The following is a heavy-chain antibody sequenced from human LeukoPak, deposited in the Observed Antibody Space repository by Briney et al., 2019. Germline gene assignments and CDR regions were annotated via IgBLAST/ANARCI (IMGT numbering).Heavy chain of an antibody. CDR3: ERYDYYDSSGLPLDAFDI. V-gene: IGHV4-59*10. CDR2: IYTSGST. J-gene: IGHJ3*02. D-gene: IGHD3-22*01. CDR1: GGSISSYY. Sequence: PSETLSLSCTVSGGSISSYYWSWIRQPAGKGLEWIGRIYTSGSTNYNPSLTSRVTISVDKSKNQFSLKLSSVTAADTAVYYCERYDYYDSSGLPLDAFDIWGQGTMVTVSS.